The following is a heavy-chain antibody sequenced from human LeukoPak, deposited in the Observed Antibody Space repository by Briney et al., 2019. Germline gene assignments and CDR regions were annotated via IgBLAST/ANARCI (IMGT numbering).Heavy chain of an antibody. CDR3: AREKCGGDCYSGDFDY. Sequence: ASVKVSCKASGYTFTSYDINWVRQATGQGLEWMGWMNPNSGNTGYAQKFQGTVTITTNTSLSTAYMELSSLRSEDTAVYYCAREKCGGDCYSGDFDYWGQGTLVTVSS. CDR2: MNPNSGNT. CDR1: GYTFTSYD. D-gene: IGHD2-21*02. V-gene: IGHV1-8*01. J-gene: IGHJ4*02.